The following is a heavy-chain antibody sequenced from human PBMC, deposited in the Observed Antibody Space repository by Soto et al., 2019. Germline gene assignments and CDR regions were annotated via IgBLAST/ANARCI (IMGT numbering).Heavy chain of an antibody. CDR1: GYTFTSHG. Sequence: QVQLVQSGAEVKKPGASVKVSCKASGYTFTSHGISWVRQAPGQGPEWMGWISASNGDTNYAQKFQGRLTVTTDTSTSTGYMELRSVRSEDTAVYYCARMVRESNIDNYHYMDVWGTGTTVTVSS. CDR3: ARMVRESNIDNYHYMDV. J-gene: IGHJ6*03. CDR2: ISASNGDT. D-gene: IGHD3-10*01. V-gene: IGHV1-18*01.